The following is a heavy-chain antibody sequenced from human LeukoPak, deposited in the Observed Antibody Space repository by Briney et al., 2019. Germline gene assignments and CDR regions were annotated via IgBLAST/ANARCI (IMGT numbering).Heavy chain of an antibody. V-gene: IGHV4-59*01. J-gene: IGHJ4*02. CDR1: GGSISSYY. Sequence: SETLSLTCTVSGGSISSYYWSWIRQPPGKGLEWIGYIYYSGGTNYNPSLKSRVTISVDTSKNQFSLKLSSVTAADTAVYYCARDTGHYSSSWFDYWGQGTLVTVSS. D-gene: IGHD6-13*01. CDR2: IYYSGGT. CDR3: ARDTGHYSSSWFDY.